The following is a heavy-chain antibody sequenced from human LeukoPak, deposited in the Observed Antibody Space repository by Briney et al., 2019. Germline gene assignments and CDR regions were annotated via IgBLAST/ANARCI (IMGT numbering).Heavy chain of an antibody. Sequence: GGSLRLSCAASGFTFSDAWMSWVRQAPGKGLEWVGRIKSKTDGGTTDYSAPVKGRLTISRDDSITTLYLQMNSLRAEDTAVYYCAKDPVKTLYYYYGMDVWGQGTTVTVSS. J-gene: IGHJ6*02. D-gene: IGHD2/OR15-2a*01. CDR3: AKDPVKTLYYYYGMDV. V-gene: IGHV3-15*01. CDR2: IKSKTDGGTT. CDR1: GFTFSDAW.